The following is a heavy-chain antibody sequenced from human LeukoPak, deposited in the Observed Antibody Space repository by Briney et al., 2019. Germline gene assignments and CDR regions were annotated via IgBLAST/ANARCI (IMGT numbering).Heavy chain of an antibody. J-gene: IGHJ6*03. CDR3: AREVYDPTEYYYYYMDV. CDR1: GFSFSSYA. Sequence: GGTLRLSCSASGFSFSSYAMSWVRQAPGKGLEWVSAISASGTGTYYADSVKGRFTISRDNAKNSLYLQMNSLRAEDTAVYYCAREVYDPTEYYYYYMDVWGKGTTVTVSS. V-gene: IGHV3-23*01. CDR2: ISASGTGT. D-gene: IGHD5/OR15-5a*01.